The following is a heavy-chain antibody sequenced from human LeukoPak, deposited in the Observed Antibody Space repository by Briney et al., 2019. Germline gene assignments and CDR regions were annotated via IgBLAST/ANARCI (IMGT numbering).Heavy chain of an antibody. V-gene: IGHV1-2*02. CDR1: GYTFTGYY. D-gene: IGHD3-22*01. J-gene: IGHJ3*02. CDR2: INPNSGGT. CDR3: ASQYIYYDSSGYFGRRGGFDI. Sequence: GASVKVSCKASGYTFTGYYMHWVRQAPGQGLEWMGWINPNSGGTNYAQKFQGRVTMTRDTSISTAYMELSRLRSDDTAVYYCASQYIYYDSSGYFGRRGGFDIWGQGTMVTVSS.